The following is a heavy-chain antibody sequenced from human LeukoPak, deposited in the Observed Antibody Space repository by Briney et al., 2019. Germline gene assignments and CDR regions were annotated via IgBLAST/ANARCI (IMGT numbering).Heavy chain of an antibody. Sequence: ASVKVSCKASGYIFTDYYMHWVRQAPGQELGWMGRINPNSGGTNYAQKFQGRVTMTRDTSISTAYTELSSLRADDTAVYYCARGPGLAMGKGYFDYCGQGTLVTVSS. CDR1: GYIFTDYY. CDR2: INPNSGGT. CDR3: ARGPGLAMGKGYFDY. D-gene: IGHD6-19*01. V-gene: IGHV1/OR15-1*01. J-gene: IGHJ4*02.